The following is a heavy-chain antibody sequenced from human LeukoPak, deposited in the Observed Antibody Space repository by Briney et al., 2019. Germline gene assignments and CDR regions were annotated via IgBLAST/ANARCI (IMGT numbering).Heavy chain of an antibody. Sequence: RGSLRLSCAASGFTFSAYAMSWVRQAPGKGLEWVSVIYSGGSTYYADSVKGRFTISRDNSKNTLYLQMNSLRAEDTAVYYCARVAYWGQGTLVTVSS. V-gene: IGHV3-66*01. J-gene: IGHJ4*02. CDR2: IYSGGST. CDR1: GFTFSAYA. CDR3: ARVAY.